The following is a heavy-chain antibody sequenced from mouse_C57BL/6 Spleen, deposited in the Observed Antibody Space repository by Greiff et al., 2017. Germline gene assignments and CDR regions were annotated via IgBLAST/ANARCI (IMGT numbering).Heavy chain of an antibody. CDR2: IDPEDGDT. CDR1: GFNIKDYY. V-gene: IGHV14-1*01. Sequence: EVQRVESGAELVRPGASVTLSCTASGFNIKDYYMPWVKQRPEQGLGWIGRIDPEDGDTEYAPKFQGKATMTADTSSNTAYLQLSSLTSEDTAVYYCEGIYDGYSNWGQGTSVTVSA. CDR3: EGIYDGYSN. J-gene: IGHJ4*01. D-gene: IGHD2-3*01.